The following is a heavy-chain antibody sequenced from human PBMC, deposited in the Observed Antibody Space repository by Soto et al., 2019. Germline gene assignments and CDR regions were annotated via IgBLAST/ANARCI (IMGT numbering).Heavy chain of an antibody. J-gene: IGHJ5*02. Sequence: PETLSLTCSVFGDSIRSAHYFWSWVRQPPGKGLEWIGEIYHSGSTNYNPSLKSRVTISVDKSKNQFSLKLSSVTAADTAVYYCARGKGMVRGVMDWFDPWGQGTLVTVSS. CDR2: IYHSGST. CDR3: ARGKGMVRGVMDWFDP. D-gene: IGHD3-10*01. V-gene: IGHV4-4*03. CDR1: GDSIRSAHYF.